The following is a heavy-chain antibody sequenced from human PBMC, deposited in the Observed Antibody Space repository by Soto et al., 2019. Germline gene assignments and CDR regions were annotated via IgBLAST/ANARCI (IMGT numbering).Heavy chain of an antibody. CDR3: ARGGWEFDP. CDR2: IIPILGIA. J-gene: IGHJ5*02. CDR1: GGTFSSYT. V-gene: IGHV1-69*02. Sequence: SVKVSCKASGGTFSSYTISWVRQAPGQGLEWMGRIIPILGIANYAQKFQGRVTITADKSTSTAYMELRSLRSDDTAVYYCARGGWEFDPWGQGTLVTVSS. D-gene: IGHD1-26*01.